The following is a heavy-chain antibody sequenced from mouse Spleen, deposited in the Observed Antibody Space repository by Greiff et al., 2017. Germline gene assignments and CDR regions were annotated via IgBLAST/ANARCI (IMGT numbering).Heavy chain of an antibody. D-gene: IGHD2-5*01. CDR2: IDPANGNT. Sequence: EVQLQQSVAEFVRPGASVKLSCTASGFTIKNTYMHWVKQRPEQGLEWIGRIDPANGNTKYAPKFQGKATITADTSSNTAYLQLSSLTSEDTAIYYCARSDYSNFAYWGQGTLVTVSA. CDR3: ARSDYSNFAY. CDR1: GFTIKNTY. J-gene: IGHJ3*01. V-gene: IGHV14-3*01.